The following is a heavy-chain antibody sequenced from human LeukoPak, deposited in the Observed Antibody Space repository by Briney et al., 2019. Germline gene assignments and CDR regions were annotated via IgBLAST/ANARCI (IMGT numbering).Heavy chain of an antibody. CDR1: GGSFSGDY. CDR3: AREAYCGGDCYSDYFDY. D-gene: IGHD2-21*02. Sequence: SETLSLTCAVYGGSFSGDYWNWIRQPPGKGLEWIGEINHSGSTNYNPSLKSRVTISVDTSKNQFSLKLSSVTAADTAVYYCAREAYCGGDCYSDYFDYWGQGTLVTVSS. CDR2: INHSGST. J-gene: IGHJ4*02. V-gene: IGHV4-34*01.